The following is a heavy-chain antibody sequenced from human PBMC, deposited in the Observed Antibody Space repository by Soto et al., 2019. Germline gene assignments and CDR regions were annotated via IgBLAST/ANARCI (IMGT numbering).Heavy chain of an antibody. D-gene: IGHD6-6*01. CDR3: AKAEYSSSFIYYYYGMDV. Sequence: ESGGGVVQPGRSLRLSCAASGFTFSSYGMHWVRQAPGKGLEWVAVISYDGSNKYYADSVKGRFTISRDNSKNTLYLQMNSLRAEDTAVYYCAKAEYSSSFIYYYYGMDVWGQGTTVTVSS. V-gene: IGHV3-30*18. J-gene: IGHJ6*02. CDR1: GFTFSSYG. CDR2: ISYDGSNK.